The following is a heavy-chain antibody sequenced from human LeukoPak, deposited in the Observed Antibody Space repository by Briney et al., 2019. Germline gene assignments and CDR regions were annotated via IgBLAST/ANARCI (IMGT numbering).Heavy chain of an antibody. CDR3: AKDRGGSYYPSHDALDI. D-gene: IGHD1-26*01. CDR1: GFTFSNYA. V-gene: IGHV3-23*01. CDR2: VDDAFYDT. J-gene: IGHJ3*02. Sequence: GGSLRLSCVASGFTFSNYAMNWVRQAPGKGLLGVSGVDDAFYDTNYADSVKGRFTVSRDNSKNTPFLHTNSLSADDTAVYYCAKDRGGSYYPSHDALDIWGQGTMVTVSS.